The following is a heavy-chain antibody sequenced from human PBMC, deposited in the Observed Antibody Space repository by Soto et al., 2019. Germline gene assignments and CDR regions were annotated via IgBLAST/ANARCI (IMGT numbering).Heavy chain of an antibody. CDR1: GTSFSNSY. CDR3: ARVGRLFPDLDL. J-gene: IGHJ2*01. D-gene: IGHD3-22*01. CDR2: INHTGST. V-gene: IGHV4-34*01. Sequence: QVQLQQWGAGLLKPSETLSLSCSVYGTSFSNSYWSWIRQAPGKGLEWLGEINHTGSTNYNPSLKSRVTISVDASKKEFSRKLRSVTAADTAVYYCARVGRLFPDLDLWGRGTLVSVSS.